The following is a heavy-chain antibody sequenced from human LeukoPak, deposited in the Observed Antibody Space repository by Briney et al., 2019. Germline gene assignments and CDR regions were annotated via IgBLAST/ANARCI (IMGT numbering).Heavy chain of an antibody. CDR2: ISGSGDRT. J-gene: IGHJ4*02. D-gene: IGHD6-13*01. CDR1: GFSFANSV. CDR3: AIREPIGY. Sequence: GGSLRLSCAASGFSFANSVISWIRQAPGKGPVWVSAISGSGDRTDYADSVRGRFTISRDNSKSTLYLQMNSLRVEDTAIYYCAIREPIGYWGQGSLVTVS. V-gene: IGHV3-23*01.